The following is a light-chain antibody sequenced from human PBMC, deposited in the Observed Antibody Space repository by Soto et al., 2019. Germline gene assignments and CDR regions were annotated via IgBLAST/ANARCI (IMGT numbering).Light chain of an antibody. CDR2: GAS. Sequence: EIVLAQSPGTLSLSRGERATRSCRSSQSVSSSYLAWYQQKPGQAPRLLIYGASSRATGIPDRFSGSGSGTDFTLTISRLEPEDFAVYYCQQYGSSPRTFGQGTKVDI. J-gene: IGKJ1*01. CDR3: QQYGSSPRT. CDR1: QSVSSSY. V-gene: IGKV3-20*01.